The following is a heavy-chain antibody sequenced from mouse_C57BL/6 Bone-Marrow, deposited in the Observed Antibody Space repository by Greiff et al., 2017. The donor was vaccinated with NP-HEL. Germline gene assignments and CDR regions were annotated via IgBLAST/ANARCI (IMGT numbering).Heavy chain of an antibody. CDR1: GFTFSSYG. V-gene: IGHV5-6*01. CDR2: ISSGGSYT. J-gene: IGHJ4*01. D-gene: IGHD2-1*01. Sequence: EVMLVESGGDLVKPGGSLKLSCAASGFTFSSYGMSWVRQTPDKRLEWVATISSGGSYTYYPDSVKGRFTISRDNAKNTLYLQMSSLKSEDTAMYYCARPRGNYEDYYAMDYWGQGTSVTVSS. CDR3: ARPRGNYEDYYAMDY.